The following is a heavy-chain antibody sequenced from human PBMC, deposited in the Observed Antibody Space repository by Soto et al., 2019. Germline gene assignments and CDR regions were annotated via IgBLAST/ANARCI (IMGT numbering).Heavy chain of an antibody. V-gene: IGHV3-23*01. J-gene: IGHJ5*02. D-gene: IGHD6-13*01. CDR2: ISGSGGST. CDR3: SAAAAPRTA. Sequence: EVQLLAPGGGLVQPGGPLRLSCAASGFTFIIYAMSWFRQSPGKGLECVSAISGSGGSTYYADSVTGPFTNSRDNSKNPLYLAMNGLRAEDPAVYYCSAAAAPRTAWGQRPMVTV. CDR1: GFTFIIYA.